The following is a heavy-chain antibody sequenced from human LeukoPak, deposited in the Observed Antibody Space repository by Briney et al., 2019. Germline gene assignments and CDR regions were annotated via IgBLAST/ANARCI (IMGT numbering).Heavy chain of an antibody. Sequence: GGSLRLSCAASGFTFSSSAMSWVRQAPGKGLEWVSAISNNGGFTYYADSVQGRFTISRDNSKSTLCLQMNSLRAEDTAVYYCAKQSGYCSDGSCYFPYWGQGTLVTVSS. J-gene: IGHJ4*02. CDR1: GFTFSSSA. CDR3: AKQSGYCSDGSCYFPY. CDR2: ISNNGGFT. V-gene: IGHV3-23*01. D-gene: IGHD2-15*01.